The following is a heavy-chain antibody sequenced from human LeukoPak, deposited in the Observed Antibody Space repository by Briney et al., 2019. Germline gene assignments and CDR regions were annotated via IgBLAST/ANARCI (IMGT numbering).Heavy chain of an antibody. CDR3: ATDPNRGWFDP. CDR1: GGTFSSYA. CDR2: IIPIFGTA. Sequence: ASVKVSCKASGGTFSSYAISWVRQAPGQGLEWMGGIIPIFGTANYAQKFQGRVTITADESTSTAYMELRSLRSEDTAVYYCATDPNRGWFDPWGQGTLVTVSS. J-gene: IGHJ5*02. V-gene: IGHV1-69*13. D-gene: IGHD1-14*01.